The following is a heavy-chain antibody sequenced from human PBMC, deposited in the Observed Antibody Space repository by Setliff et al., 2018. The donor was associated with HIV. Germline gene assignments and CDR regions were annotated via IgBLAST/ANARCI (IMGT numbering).Heavy chain of an antibody. CDR1: RGSIGGSSFY. CDR2: VYYSGST. V-gene: IGHV4-39*07. J-gene: IGHJ4*02. D-gene: IGHD3-22*01. CDR3: ARNLDTSANYFTPFFDY. Sequence: SETLSLTCTVSRGSIGGSSFYWGWIRQPPGKGLEWIGSVYYSGSTYYNPSLKSRVIISLDTSKKQVSLKVTSVTAADTALYYCARNLDTSANYFTPFFDYWGQATLVTVS.